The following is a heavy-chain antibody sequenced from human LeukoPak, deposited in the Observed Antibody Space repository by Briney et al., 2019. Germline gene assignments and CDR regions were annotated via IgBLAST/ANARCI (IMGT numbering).Heavy chain of an antibody. V-gene: IGHV1-46*01. J-gene: IGHJ5*02. CDR3: ARATVQWNIAAASDP. CDR2: INPSGGST. Sequence: GASVKVSCKASGYTFTTYYVHWVRQAPGQGLEWMGIINPSGGSTSYAQKFQGRVTMTRDTSTSTVYMELTSLRSEDTAVYYCARATVQWNIAAASDPWGQGTLVTVSS. CDR1: GYTFTTYY. D-gene: IGHD6-13*01.